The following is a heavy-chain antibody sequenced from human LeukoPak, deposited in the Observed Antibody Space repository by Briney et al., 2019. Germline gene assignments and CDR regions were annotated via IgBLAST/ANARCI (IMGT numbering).Heavy chain of an antibody. D-gene: IGHD3-3*01. Sequence: GGSLRLSCAVSGFTFDDHAMHWVRQAPGKGLEWISLISGDGGRTQYADSVKGRFTISRDNSKNSLYLQMNSLRTEDTALYYCAKDPTPITIFDAFDIWGQGTMVTVSS. J-gene: IGHJ3*02. CDR3: AKDPTPITIFDAFDI. CDR2: ISGDGGRT. V-gene: IGHV3-43*02. CDR1: GFTFDDHA.